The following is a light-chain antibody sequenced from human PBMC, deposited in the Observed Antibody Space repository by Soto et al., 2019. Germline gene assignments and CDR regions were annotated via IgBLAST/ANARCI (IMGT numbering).Light chain of an antibody. Sequence: EIVLTQSPGTLSLSPGERATLSYRASQSVSSSYLAWYQQKPAQAPRLLIYGASSRATGIPDRFSGSGSGTDFTLTISRLEPEDFAVYYCQQYGSSPLTFGGGTKVEIK. V-gene: IGKV3-20*01. J-gene: IGKJ4*01. CDR2: GAS. CDR3: QQYGSSPLT. CDR1: QSVSSSY.